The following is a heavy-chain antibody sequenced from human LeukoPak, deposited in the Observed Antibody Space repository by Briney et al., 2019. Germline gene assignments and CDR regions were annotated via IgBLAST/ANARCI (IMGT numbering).Heavy chain of an antibody. D-gene: IGHD1-26*01. V-gene: IGHV3-7*01. CDR1: GFIFSSYW. CDR3: AREKAVGPSHFDY. Sequence: GGSLRLSCAASGFIFSSYWMSWVRQAPGEGLEWVANINQDGSDIYYVDSVKGRFAISRDNAKKSLYLQMNSLGADDTAVYYCAREKAVGPSHFDYWGQGTLVTVSS. J-gene: IGHJ4*02. CDR2: INQDGSDI.